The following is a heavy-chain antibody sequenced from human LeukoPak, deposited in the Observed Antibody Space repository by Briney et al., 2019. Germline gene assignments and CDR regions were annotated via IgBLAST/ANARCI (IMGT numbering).Heavy chain of an antibody. J-gene: IGHJ3*02. Sequence: ASVKVSCKASGYTFTGYYMHWVRQAPGQGLGWMGWINPNSGGTNYAQKFQGRVTMTRDTSISTAYMELSRLRSDDTAVYYCARDGVATDAFDIWGQGTMVTVSS. CDR2: INPNSGGT. V-gene: IGHV1-2*02. CDR1: GYTFTGYY. D-gene: IGHD2-15*01. CDR3: ARDGVATDAFDI.